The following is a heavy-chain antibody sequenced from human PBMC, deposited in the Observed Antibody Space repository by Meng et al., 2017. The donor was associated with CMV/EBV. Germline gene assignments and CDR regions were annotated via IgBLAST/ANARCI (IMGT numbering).Heavy chain of an antibody. CDR3: ARDNRRGGVDY. CDR2: IYYSGST. Sequence: QVELQESGPGLVKPSPPLSLTCTVSGGSISSGDYYWSWIRQPPGKGLEWIGYIYYSGSTYYNPSLKSRVTISVDTSKNQFSLKLSSVTAADTAVYYCARDNRRGGVDYWGQGTLVTVSS. J-gene: IGHJ4*02. D-gene: IGHD3-3*01. CDR1: GGSISSGDYY. V-gene: IGHV4-30-4*08.